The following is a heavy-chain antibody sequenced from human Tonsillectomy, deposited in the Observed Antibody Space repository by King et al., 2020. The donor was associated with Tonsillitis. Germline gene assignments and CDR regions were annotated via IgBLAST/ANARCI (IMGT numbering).Heavy chain of an antibody. Sequence: QVQLQESGPGLVKPSQTLSLTCTVSGGSISSGDCYWSWIRQPPGKGLEWIGDIHYSGSTYYNPSLKSRVTITLHTSQTPFSLKLSSVTAADTAAYHCARDKSYSSSGIFVSWGQGTLVTVSS. CDR2: IHYSGST. D-gene: IGHD6-6*01. J-gene: IGHJ4*02. CDR1: GGSISSGDCY. CDR3: ARDKSYSSSGIFVS. V-gene: IGHV4-30-4*01.